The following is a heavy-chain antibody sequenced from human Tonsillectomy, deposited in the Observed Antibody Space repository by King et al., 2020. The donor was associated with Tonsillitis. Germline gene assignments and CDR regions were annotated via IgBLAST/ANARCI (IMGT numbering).Heavy chain of an antibody. J-gene: IGHJ3*02. D-gene: IGHD1-1*01. Sequence: CAASGFTFSSYNMNWVRQAPWKGLEWVSSMSISSSYIFHADSVKGRFTISRDNAKNSLFLQMSGLRAEDTSVYYCAREALETDAFDIWGQGTMVTVSS. CDR3: AREALETDAFDI. CDR2: MSISSSYI. V-gene: IGHV3-21*01. CDR1: GFTFSSYN.